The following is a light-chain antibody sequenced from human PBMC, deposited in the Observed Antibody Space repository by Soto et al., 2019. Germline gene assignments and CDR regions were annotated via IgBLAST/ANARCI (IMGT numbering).Light chain of an antibody. V-gene: IGLV2-14*01. J-gene: IGLJ1*01. CDR2: QVT. Sequence: QSALTQPASVSGSPGQSITISCTGTSSDLAIYNYVSWYQQQPGKAPKLMIYQVTNRPSGVSNRFSGSRSGNTASLTISGLQAEDEADYYCLSYADTADVFGTGTKVTGL. CDR3: LSYADTADV. CDR1: SSDLAIYNY.